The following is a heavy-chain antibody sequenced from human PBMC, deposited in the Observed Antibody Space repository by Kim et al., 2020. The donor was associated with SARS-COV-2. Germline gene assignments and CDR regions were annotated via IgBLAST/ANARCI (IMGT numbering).Heavy chain of an antibody. CDR2: IIPIFGTA. CDR1: GGTFSSYA. J-gene: IGHJ6*02. Sequence: SVKVSCKASGGTFSSYAISWVRQAPGQGLEWMGGIIPIFGTANYAQKFQGRVTITADESTSTAYMELSSLRSEDTAVYYCARQDIVVVADYYYYYGMDVWGQGTTVTVSS. V-gene: IGHV1-69*13. CDR3: ARQDIVVVADYYYYYGMDV. D-gene: IGHD2-15*01.